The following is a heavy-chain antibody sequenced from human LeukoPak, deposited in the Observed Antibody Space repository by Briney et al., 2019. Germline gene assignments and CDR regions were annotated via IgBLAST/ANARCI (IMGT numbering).Heavy chain of an antibody. J-gene: IGHJ4*02. CDR1: GFTFSSYA. V-gene: IGHV3-23*01. D-gene: IGHD6-25*01. CDR3: ASDYFLDY. Sequence: GSLRLSCAASGFTFSSYAMTWVRQAPGKGLEWVSTISDSGARTNYADSAKGRFTISRDNSMNTLYLQMNGLRADDTAVYYCASDYFLDYWGQGTLVTVSS. CDR2: ISDSGART.